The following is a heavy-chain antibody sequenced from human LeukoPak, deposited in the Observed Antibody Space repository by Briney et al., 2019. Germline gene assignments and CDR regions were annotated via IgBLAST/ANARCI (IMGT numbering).Heavy chain of an antibody. D-gene: IGHD6-19*01. CDR1: GFTFSSYA. CDR2: IRGSGGGT. CDR3: AKAGMGVVGYFDY. J-gene: IGHJ4*02. Sequence: GGSLRLSCAASGFTFSSYAMSWVRQAPGKGLEWVSAIRGSGGGTYHADSVKGRFTISRDNSKNTLYLQMNSLRDEDTALYYCAKAGMGVVGYFDYWGQGTLVTVSS. V-gene: IGHV3-23*01.